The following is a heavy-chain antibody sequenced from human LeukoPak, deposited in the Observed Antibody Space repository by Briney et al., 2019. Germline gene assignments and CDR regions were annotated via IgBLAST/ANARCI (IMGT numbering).Heavy chain of an antibody. V-gene: IGHV3-33*01. D-gene: IGHD5-18*01. CDR2: TYYDASKK. Sequence: GTSLRLSRAASGFTYSSNGMHWVRQTPGKGLEWVAVTYYDASKKFYGDTVKGRFTISRDNSKNTLYLEMNSLRVEDTAVYYCARDLLSGYSYGFDYWGQGTLVTVSS. CDR1: GFTYSSNG. J-gene: IGHJ4*02. CDR3: ARDLLSGYSYGFDY.